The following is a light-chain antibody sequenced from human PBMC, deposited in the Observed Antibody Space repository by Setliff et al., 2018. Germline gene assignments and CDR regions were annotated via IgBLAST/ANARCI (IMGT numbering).Light chain of an antibody. J-gene: IGLJ1*01. CDR2: EVV. CDR1: SSDVGGYNL. V-gene: IGLV2-14*02. CDR3: CSYTSSSTPYV. Sequence: QSVLTQPASVSASPGQSITISCTGTSSDVGGYNLVFWYQQHPGKAPKLIIHEVVKRPSGVSNRFSGSKSGNTASLTISGLQAEDEADYHCCSYTSSSTPYVFGTGTKVTVL.